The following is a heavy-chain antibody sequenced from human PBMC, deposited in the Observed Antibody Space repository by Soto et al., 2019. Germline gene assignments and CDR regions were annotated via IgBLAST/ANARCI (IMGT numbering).Heavy chain of an antibody. Sequence: GGSLRLSCAASGFTFSSYAMSWVRQVPGKGLEWVSAISGSGGSTYYADSVKGRFTISRDNSKNTLYLQMNSLRAEDTAVYYCAKDPIVVVVAAGFDYWGQGTLVTVSS. D-gene: IGHD2-15*01. V-gene: IGHV3-23*01. J-gene: IGHJ4*02. CDR3: AKDPIVVVVAAGFDY. CDR2: ISGSGGST. CDR1: GFTFSSYA.